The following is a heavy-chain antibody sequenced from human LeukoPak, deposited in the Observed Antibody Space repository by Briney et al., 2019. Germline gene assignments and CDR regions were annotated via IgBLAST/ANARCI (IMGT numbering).Heavy chain of an antibody. J-gene: IGHJ2*01. D-gene: IGHD3-3*01. CDR1: GFTFSSYW. CDR3: ARDSSYYDFWSGYQTGWYFDL. Sequence: QPGGSLRLSCAASGFTFSSYWMSWVRQAPGKGLEWVANIKQDGSEKYYVDSVKGRFTISRDNAKNSLYLQMNSLRAEDTAVYYCARDSSYYDFWSGYQTGWYFDLWAVAPWSLSPQ. CDR2: IKQDGSEK. V-gene: IGHV3-7*01.